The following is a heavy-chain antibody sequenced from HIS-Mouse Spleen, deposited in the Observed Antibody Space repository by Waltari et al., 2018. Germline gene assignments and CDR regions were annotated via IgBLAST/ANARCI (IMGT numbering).Heavy chain of an antibody. V-gene: IGHV1-18*01. J-gene: IGHJ6*02. D-gene: IGHD6-13*01. CDR3: ARDHSSSWYYYYYGMDV. CDR2: ISAYNGNT. Sequence: QVQLVQSGAEVKKPGASVKVSCKASGYTFTSYCISWVRQAPGQGLEWMGWISAYNGNTNYAQKLQGRVTMTTDTSTSTAYMELRSLRSDDTSVYYCARDHSSSWYYYYYGMDVWGQGTTVTVSS. CDR1: GYTFTSYC.